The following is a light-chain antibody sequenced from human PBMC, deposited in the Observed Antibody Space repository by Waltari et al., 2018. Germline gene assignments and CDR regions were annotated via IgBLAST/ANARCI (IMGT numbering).Light chain of an antibody. CDR2: AAS. CDR3: QASYTEPYF. Sequence: DIQMTQSPSSLSASVGDRVTITCRASQSITRDLNWYQQRPGKAPKLLIYAASTLESGVPSRFSGSGSGTDFSLTISSLQPEDVATYYCQASYTEPYFFGQGTKLEIK. V-gene: IGKV1-39*01. J-gene: IGKJ2*01. CDR1: QSITRD.